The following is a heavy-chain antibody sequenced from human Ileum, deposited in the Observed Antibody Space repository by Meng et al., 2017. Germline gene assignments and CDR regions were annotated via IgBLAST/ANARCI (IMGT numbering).Heavy chain of an antibody. CDR1: GFTFSSYG. V-gene: IGHV3-33*01. CDR2: IWFDGSNQ. CDR3: ARYYGDSSRRNFGMDV. J-gene: IGHJ6*02. D-gene: IGHD4-17*01. Sequence: GESLKISCAASGFTFSSYGMHWVRQAPGKGLEWVALIWFDGSNQNYADSVKRRFTITRDNSKNTLYLQMNSLRAEDTAVYYCARYYGDSSRRNFGMDVWGQGTTVTVSS.